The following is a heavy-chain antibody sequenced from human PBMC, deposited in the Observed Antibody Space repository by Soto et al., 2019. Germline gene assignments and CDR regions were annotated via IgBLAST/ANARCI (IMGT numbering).Heavy chain of an antibody. CDR2: ISRSGRGSA. J-gene: IGHJ4*02. D-gene: IGHD3-22*01. CDR1: GFTFNSYV. V-gene: IGHV3-23*01. Sequence: EVQLLESGGALVQPGGSLRLSCAASGFTFNSYVMTWVRQAPGEGLEWVSSISRSGRGSAYYADSVKGRFTISRDKSENTLFLQMNKLRDEDTALYYCARGRYLDSSDYWVANLPFDHWGLGTLVTVSS. CDR3: ARGRYLDSSDYWVANLPFDH.